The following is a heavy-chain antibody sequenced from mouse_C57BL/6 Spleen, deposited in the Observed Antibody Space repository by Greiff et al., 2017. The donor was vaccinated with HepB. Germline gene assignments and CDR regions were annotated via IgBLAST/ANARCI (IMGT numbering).Heavy chain of an antibody. CDR1: GYTFPRYW. CDR3: ARAGRIYYGSSYVYWYFDV. D-gene: IGHD1-1*01. Sequence: QVQLQQPGAELVMPGASVKLSCKASGYTFPRYWMHWVKPRPGQGLEWIGEIDPSDSYTNYNQKFKGKSTLTVDKSSSTAYMQLSSLTSEDSAVYYCARAGRIYYGSSYVYWYFDVWGAGTTVTVSS. J-gene: IGHJ1*01. V-gene: IGHV1-69*01. CDR2: IDPSDSYT.